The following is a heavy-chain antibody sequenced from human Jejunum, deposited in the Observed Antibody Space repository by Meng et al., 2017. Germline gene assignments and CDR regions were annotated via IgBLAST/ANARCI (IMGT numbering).Heavy chain of an antibody. CDR3: ARAYSDSWGYFDS. D-gene: IGHD6-13*01. Sequence: QVQLQESGPGLVEPSETLSLTCTVSGGSLSPYYWSWIRQPPGKGLEWLWYISYSGSTNYSPSLKSRVTISVDTSKNHFSLNLNSVTAADTAVYYCARAYSDSWGYFDSWGQGALVTVSS. CDR2: ISYSGST. CDR1: GGSLSPYY. J-gene: IGHJ4*02. V-gene: IGHV4-59*01.